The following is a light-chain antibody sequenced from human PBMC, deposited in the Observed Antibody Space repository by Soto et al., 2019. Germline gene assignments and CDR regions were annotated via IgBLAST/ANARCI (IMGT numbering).Light chain of an antibody. V-gene: IGKV1-9*01. CDR2: AAS. J-gene: IGKJ1*01. CDR3: NQLNSYPPT. CDR1: QGISSY. Sequence: RWAQYQCSLSASVEDRITITCRASQGISSYLSWYQQKPGKAPKLLIYAASTLQSGVPSRFSGSGSGIDFTLTISSLQPEDFATYYCNQLNSYPPTFGQGTKVDIK.